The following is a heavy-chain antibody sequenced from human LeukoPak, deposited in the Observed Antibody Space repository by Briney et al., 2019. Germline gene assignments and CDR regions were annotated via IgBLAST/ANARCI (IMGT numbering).Heavy chain of an antibody. CDR1: GFTFSSYA. D-gene: IGHD3-22*01. CDR2: IYSGGSP. Sequence: SGGSLRLSCAASGFTFSSYAMFWVRQAPGKGLEWVSVIYSGGSPDYADSAKGRFTISTDNSKNTLYLQMNSLRVEDTAVYYCARDGADNSGYYFGSLWGQGTVVTVSS. J-gene: IGHJ3*01. V-gene: IGHV3-53*01. CDR3: ARDGADNSGYYFGSL.